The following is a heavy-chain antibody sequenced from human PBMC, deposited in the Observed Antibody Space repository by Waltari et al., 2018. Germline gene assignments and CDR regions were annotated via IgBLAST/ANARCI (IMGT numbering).Heavy chain of an antibody. CDR3: ATYVGASVGTAAFDV. CDR2: IHYSGAT. D-gene: IGHD3-10*02. CDR1: GGSITSPRHH. J-gene: IGHJ3*01. Sequence: QLHLQESGPGLVKPSETLSLTCRVPGGSITSPRHHWGWIRPPPGKGLVWTGTIHYSGATSYNPSLRSRVTISLDTSKNQFSLKLNSVTAADTAVYYCATYVGASVGTAAFDVWGQGTMVTASS. V-gene: IGHV4-39*01.